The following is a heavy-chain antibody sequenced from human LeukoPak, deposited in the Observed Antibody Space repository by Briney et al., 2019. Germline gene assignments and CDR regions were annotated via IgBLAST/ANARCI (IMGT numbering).Heavy chain of an antibody. CDR3: AKGWIVGATDDAFDI. D-gene: IGHD1-26*01. Sequence: GGSLRLSCAAPGFTFSSYGTHWVRQAPGKGLEWVAVISYDGSNKYYADSVKGRFTISRDNSKNTLYLQMNSLRAEDTAVYYCAKGWIVGATDDAFDIWGQGTMLTVSS. J-gene: IGHJ3*02. CDR1: GFTFSSYG. CDR2: ISYDGSNK. V-gene: IGHV3-30*18.